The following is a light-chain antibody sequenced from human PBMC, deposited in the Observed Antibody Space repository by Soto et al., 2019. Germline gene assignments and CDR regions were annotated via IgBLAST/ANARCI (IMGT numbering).Light chain of an antibody. CDR2: GAS. V-gene: IGKV1-9*01. Sequence: DIQITQSPSSLSASVGDRVTITCRASQTISRYLAWYQQRPGKAPKLLIYGASTLQGGVPSRFSGSGSGTDFTLTVSSLQPEDLATYYCQHYNSYGTFGQATKV. CDR3: QHYNSYGT. J-gene: IGKJ1*01. CDR1: QTISRY.